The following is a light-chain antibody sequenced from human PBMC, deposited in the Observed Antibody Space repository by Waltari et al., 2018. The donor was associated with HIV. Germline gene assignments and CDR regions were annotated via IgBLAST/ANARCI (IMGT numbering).Light chain of an antibody. CDR1: QNINQW. J-gene: IGKJ3*01. CDR2: KVS. V-gene: IGKV1-5*03. Sequence: IQMTQPPSTLSASVGDRATITCRASQNINQWLAWYQEKPGQAPKLLIYKVSTLESGVPSRCNGNGAQTEFTLTISSLQPDDFATYYCQQYYRSSDCTFGPGTKVDVK. CDR3: QQYYRSSDCT.